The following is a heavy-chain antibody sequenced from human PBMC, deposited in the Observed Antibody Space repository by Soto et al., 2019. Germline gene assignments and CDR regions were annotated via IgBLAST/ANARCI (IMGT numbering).Heavy chain of an antibody. D-gene: IGHD3-10*01. CDR1: GGTFSSYA. CDR3: ARERAYYYGSGSPYDAFDI. CDR2: IIPIFGTA. Sequence: SVKVSCKASGGTFSSYAISWVRQAPGQGLEWMGGIIPIFGTANYAQKFQGRVTITADESTSTAYMELSSLRSEDTAVYYCARERAYYYGSGSPYDAFDIWGQGTMVTVSS. J-gene: IGHJ3*02. V-gene: IGHV1-69*13.